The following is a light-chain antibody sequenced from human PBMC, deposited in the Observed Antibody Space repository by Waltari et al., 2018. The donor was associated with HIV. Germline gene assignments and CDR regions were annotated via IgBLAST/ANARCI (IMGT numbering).Light chain of an antibody. Sequence: QSALTQPRSVSGSPGQPVTISCTGTSSDVGGYNYVSWYQQHPGKAPKLMIYDVSKRPSGVPDRFSGSKSGNTASLTISGLQAEDEADYYCCSYAGSYIDVVFGGGTKLTVL. CDR1: SSDVGGYNY. J-gene: IGLJ2*01. CDR2: DVS. V-gene: IGLV2-11*01. CDR3: CSYAGSYIDVV.